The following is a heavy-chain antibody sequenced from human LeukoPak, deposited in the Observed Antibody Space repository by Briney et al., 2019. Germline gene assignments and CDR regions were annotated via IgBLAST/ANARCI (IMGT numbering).Heavy chain of an antibody. D-gene: IGHD1/OR15-1a*01. Sequence: PGGSLRLSCAASGFTFSSYEMNWVRQAPGKGLEWVSYISSSGSTIYYADSVKGRFTISRDNAKNSLYLQMNSLRVEDTAVYYCARATLRIPGTHFDYWGQGTLVTVSS. CDR1: GFTFSSYE. CDR2: ISSSGSTI. V-gene: IGHV3-48*03. J-gene: IGHJ4*02. CDR3: ARATLRIPGTHFDY.